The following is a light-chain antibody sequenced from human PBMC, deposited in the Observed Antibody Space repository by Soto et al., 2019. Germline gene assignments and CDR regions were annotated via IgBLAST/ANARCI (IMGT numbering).Light chain of an antibody. CDR3: QTWGTGIQV. J-gene: IGLJ2*01. CDR1: SGHSSYA. CDR2: LKNDGSH. V-gene: IGLV4-69*01. Sequence: QSVLTQSPSASASLGASVKFTCTLSSGHSSYAIAWHQQQPQKGPRFLMKLKNDGSHTKGDGVPDRFSGYSSGTERYLTISSLHSEDEGDYYCQTWGTGIQVFGGGTKVTVL.